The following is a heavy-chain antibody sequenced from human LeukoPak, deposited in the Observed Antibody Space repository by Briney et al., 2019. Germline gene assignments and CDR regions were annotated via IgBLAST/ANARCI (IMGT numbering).Heavy chain of an antibody. CDR3: ARDSDSSGDIPKWYFDL. CDR1: GYTFTSYD. J-gene: IGHJ2*01. D-gene: IGHD6-19*01. Sequence: ASVKVSCKASGYTFTSYDINWVRQAPGQGLEWMGWMNPNSGNTGYAQKFQGRVTMTRNTSISTAYMELSSLRSEDTAVYYCARDSDSSGDIPKWYFDLWGRGTLITVSS. CDR2: MNPNSGNT. V-gene: IGHV1-8*01.